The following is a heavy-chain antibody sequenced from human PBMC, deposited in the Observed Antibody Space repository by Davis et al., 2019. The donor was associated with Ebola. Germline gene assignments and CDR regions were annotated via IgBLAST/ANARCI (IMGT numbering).Heavy chain of an antibody. Sequence: SETLSLTCAVYGGSFSGYYWSWIRQPPGKGLEWIGEINHSGSTNYNPSLKSRVTISVDTSKNQFSLKLRSVTAADTAVYYCARVTIYSSSCFDYWGQGTLVTVSS. CDR3: ARVTIYSSSCFDY. D-gene: IGHD6-13*01. J-gene: IGHJ4*02. CDR2: INHSGST. CDR1: GGSFSGYY. V-gene: IGHV4-34*01.